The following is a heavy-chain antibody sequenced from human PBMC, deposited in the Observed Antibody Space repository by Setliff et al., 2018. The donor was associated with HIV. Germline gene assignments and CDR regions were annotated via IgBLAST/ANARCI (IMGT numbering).Heavy chain of an antibody. J-gene: IGHJ3*01. D-gene: IGHD6-19*01. Sequence: KPSETLSLTCTVSGGTINSGTYYWSWIRQPAGKGLEWIGHIYSSGNTNYNLSLKSRVTISVDTSKNQFSLKLTSVTAADTARYYCASLLAVSGSHAFDVWGQGTMVTVS. CDR1: GGTINSGTYY. CDR2: IYSSGNT. V-gene: IGHV4-61*09. CDR3: ASLLAVSGSHAFDV.